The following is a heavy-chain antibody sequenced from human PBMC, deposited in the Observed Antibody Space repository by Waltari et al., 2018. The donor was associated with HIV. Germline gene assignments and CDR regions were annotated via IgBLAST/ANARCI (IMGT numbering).Heavy chain of an antibody. CDR2: ISIGSNYV. D-gene: IGHD6-13*01. CDR3: ARDDEAVAGPLDY. Sequence: EVLLVESGGGLVKPGGSLRLSCAAFGFTFSVFTMSWVRQAPGKGLEWVSSISIGSNYVFYADSLKGRFTISRDNTKNSLFLQMNSLSAEDTAIYYCARDDEAVAGPLDYWGQGSLVTVSS. J-gene: IGHJ4*02. V-gene: IGHV3-21*01. CDR1: GFTFSVFT.